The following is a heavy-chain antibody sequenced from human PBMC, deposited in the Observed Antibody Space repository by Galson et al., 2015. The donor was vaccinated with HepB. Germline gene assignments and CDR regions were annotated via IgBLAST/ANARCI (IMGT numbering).Heavy chain of an antibody. CDR2: INPSNGNT. V-gene: IGHV1-18*01. J-gene: IGHJ4*02. CDR1: RYTFTKFG. D-gene: IGHD5-24*01. CDR3: ARGGMATIGGPTFDY. Sequence: SVKVSCKAYRYTFTKFGISWVRQAPGQGLEWMGWINPSNGNTNYAQKFQGRVIMTTDTSTSTAYMELRSLRSDDTAVYYCARGGMATIGGPTFDYWGQGTLVTVS.